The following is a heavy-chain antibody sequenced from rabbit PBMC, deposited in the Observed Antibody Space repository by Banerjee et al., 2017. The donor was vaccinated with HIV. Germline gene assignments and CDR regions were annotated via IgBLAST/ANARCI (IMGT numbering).Heavy chain of an antibody. Sequence: QEQLVESGGGLVQPGGSLKLSCKASGFDFSSYGVSWVRRAPGKGLEWIGCIYSSSGSTDYASWVNGRFTISSDDGQNTVDLQMNSLTAADTATYFCARDLAGVIGWNFDLWGPGTLVTVS. D-gene: IGHD4-1*01. J-gene: IGHJ4*01. CDR3: ARDLAGVIGWNFDL. CDR2: IYSSSGST. V-gene: IGHV1S47*01. CDR1: GFDFSSYG.